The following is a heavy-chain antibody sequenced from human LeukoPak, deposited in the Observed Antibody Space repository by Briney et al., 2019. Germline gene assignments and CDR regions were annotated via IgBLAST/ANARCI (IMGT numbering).Heavy chain of an antibody. CDR1: GFTFSRYT. Sequence: GGSLRLSCAASGFTFSRYTMTWVRQAPGKGLEWVSYISSGSRTIYNADSVKGRFTISRDNAKNVLSLQMNSLRDEDTAVYYCARGGGGSYYHLLDYWGQGTLVTVSS. D-gene: IGHD1-26*01. V-gene: IGHV3-48*02. CDR2: ISSGSRTI. CDR3: ARGGGGSYYHLLDY. J-gene: IGHJ4*02.